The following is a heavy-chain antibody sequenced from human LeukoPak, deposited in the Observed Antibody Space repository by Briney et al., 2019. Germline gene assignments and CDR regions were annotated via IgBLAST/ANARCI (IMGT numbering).Heavy chain of an antibody. CDR3: AREVVAAATAFDP. D-gene: IGHD2-15*01. J-gene: IGHJ5*02. V-gene: IGHV4-61*02. Sequence: PSQTLSLTCTVSGGSISSGSYNWSWIRQPAGKGLEWIGRIYTSGSTNYNPSLKSRVTISVDTSKNQFSLKLSSVTAADTAVYYCAREVVAAATAFDPWGQGTLVTVSS. CDR2: IYTSGST. CDR1: GGSISSGSYN.